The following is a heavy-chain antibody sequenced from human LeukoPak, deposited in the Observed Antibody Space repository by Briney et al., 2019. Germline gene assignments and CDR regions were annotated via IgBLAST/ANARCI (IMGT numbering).Heavy chain of an antibody. CDR3: ARDVAVYYDILTGPGL. D-gene: IGHD3-9*01. V-gene: IGHV1-2*02. Sequence: ASVKVSCKASGYTFTGYYMHWVRQAPGQGLEWMGWINPNGGGTNYAQKFQGRVTMTRDTSISTAYMELSRLRSDDTAVYYCARDVAVYYDILTGPGLWGQGTLVTVSS. CDR2: INPNGGGT. J-gene: IGHJ4*02. CDR1: GYTFTGYY.